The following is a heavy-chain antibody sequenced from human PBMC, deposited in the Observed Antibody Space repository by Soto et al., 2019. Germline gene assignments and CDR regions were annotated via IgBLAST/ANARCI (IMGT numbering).Heavy chain of an antibody. CDR2: INSDGTGT. D-gene: IGHD3-22*01. CDR1: RFTFSTYW. J-gene: IGHJ3*02. CDR3: AGDSSGYSYDAFDI. V-gene: IGHV3-74*01. Sequence: GGSLRLSCAASRFTFSTYWMHWVRQAPGKGLVWVSRINSDGTGTSYADSVKGRITISRDNAKNTLYLQMNSLRSEDTAVYYCAGDSSGYSYDAFDIWGQGTMVTVSS.